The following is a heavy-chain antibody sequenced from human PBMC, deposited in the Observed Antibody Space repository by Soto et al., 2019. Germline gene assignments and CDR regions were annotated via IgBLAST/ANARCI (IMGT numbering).Heavy chain of an antibody. V-gene: IGHV1-2*02. D-gene: IGHD1-26*01. CDR2: INPNSGGT. CDR1: GYTFTDYY. J-gene: IGHJ3*02. CDR3: ARDGSTSSELRAFDI. Sequence: GASVKVSCKASGYTFTDYYMYWVRQAPGQGLEWVGWINPNSGGTNYAQKFQGRATMTRDTSISTAYMELTRLKSDDTAVYFCARDGSTSSELRAFDIWGQGTMVTVSS.